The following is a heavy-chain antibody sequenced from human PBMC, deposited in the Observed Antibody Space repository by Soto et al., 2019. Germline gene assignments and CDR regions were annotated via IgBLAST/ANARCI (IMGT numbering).Heavy chain of an antibody. Sequence: QVQLVQSGAEVKKPGASVKVSCKASGYTLTSYGISWVPQAPGQGLEWMGWISAYNGNTNYAQKLQGRVTMTTDTSTSTAYMELRSLRSDDTAVYYCARDLRYRPRSRNNIVLVPAAMGYWGQGTLVTVSS. V-gene: IGHV1-18*01. J-gene: IGHJ4*02. CDR2: ISAYNGNT. CDR3: ARDLRYRPRSRNNIVLVPAAMGY. D-gene: IGHD2-2*01. CDR1: GYTLTSYG.